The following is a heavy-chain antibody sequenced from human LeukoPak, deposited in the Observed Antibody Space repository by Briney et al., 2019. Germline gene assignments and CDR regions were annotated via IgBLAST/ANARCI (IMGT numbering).Heavy chain of an antibody. V-gene: IGHV5-51*01. J-gene: IGHJ4*02. D-gene: IGHD5-18*01. CDR1: GYNFTSYW. Sequence: GESLKISCKGSGYNFTSYWIGWVRQRPGKGLELMGIIYPDDSDTRYSPSFQGQVTISADKSINTACLQWSSLKASDTAMYYCARNVDTGFIDYWGQGTLVTVSS. CDR3: ARNVDTGFIDY. CDR2: IYPDDSDT.